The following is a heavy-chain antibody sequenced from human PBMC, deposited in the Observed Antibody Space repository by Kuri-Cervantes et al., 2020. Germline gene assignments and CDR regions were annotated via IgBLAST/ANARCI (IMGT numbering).Heavy chain of an antibody. CDR1: GFTISSHG. Sequence: GGSLRLSCAVSGFTISSHGMHWVRQAPGKGLEWVAVIWYDGSNKYYADSVKGRFTISRDNSKNTLYLQMNSLRAEDTAVYYCARDYYDSSGRAFDIWGQGTMVTVS. CDR2: IWYDGSNK. D-gene: IGHD3-22*01. V-gene: IGHV3-33*08. CDR3: ARDYYDSSGRAFDI. J-gene: IGHJ3*02.